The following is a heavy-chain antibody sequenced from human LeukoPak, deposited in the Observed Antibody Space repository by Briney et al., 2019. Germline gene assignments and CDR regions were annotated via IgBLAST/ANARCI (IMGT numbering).Heavy chain of an antibody. CDR1: GGSISSYY. CDR3: ARSRGRGLQYYDSSGYPYFDY. Sequence: PSETLSLTCTVSGGSISSYYWSWIRQPPGKGLEWIGEINHSGSTNYNPSLKSRVTISVDTSKNQFSLKLSSVTAADTAVYYCARSRGRGLQYYDSSGYPYFDYWGQGTLVTVSS. V-gene: IGHV4-34*01. D-gene: IGHD3-22*01. J-gene: IGHJ4*02. CDR2: INHSGST.